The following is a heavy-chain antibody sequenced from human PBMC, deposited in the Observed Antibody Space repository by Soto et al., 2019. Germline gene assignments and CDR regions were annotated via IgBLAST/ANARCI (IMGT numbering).Heavy chain of an antibody. J-gene: IGHJ4*02. V-gene: IGHV3-30-3*01. CDR1: GFTVSSNY. Sequence: PGGSLRLSCAASGFTVSSNYMSWVRQAPGKGLEWVAVISYDGSNKYYADSVKGRFTISRDNSKNTLYLQMNSLRAEDTAVYYCARAHIFGVVITYYFDYWGQGTLVTVSS. D-gene: IGHD3-3*01. CDR3: ARAHIFGVVITYYFDY. CDR2: ISYDGSNK.